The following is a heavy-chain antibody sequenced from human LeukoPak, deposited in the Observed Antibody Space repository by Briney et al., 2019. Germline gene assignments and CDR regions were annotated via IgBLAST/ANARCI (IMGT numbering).Heavy chain of an antibody. Sequence: GGSLRLSCAASGFTFSSYAMSWVRQAPGEGLEWVSAISGSGGSTYYADSVKGRFTISRDNSKNTLYLQMNSLRAEDTAVYYCAEASGGSTIFGVYDYWGQGTLVTVSS. CDR1: GFTFSSYA. D-gene: IGHD3-3*01. J-gene: IGHJ4*02. CDR3: AEASGGSTIFGVYDY. V-gene: IGHV3-23*01. CDR2: ISGSGGST.